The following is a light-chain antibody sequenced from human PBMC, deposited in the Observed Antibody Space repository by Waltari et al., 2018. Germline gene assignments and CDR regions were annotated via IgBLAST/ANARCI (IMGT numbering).Light chain of an antibody. CDR1: ALSKRY. CDR3: QSADSSGSVV. CDR2: KDR. V-gene: IGLV3-25*03. Sequence: SFELTQPPSLSVSPGQTARITCSGDALSKRYAHWHQQRPGLAPILVIYKDRERPSGIPERFSGSSSGTTVTLTISGVQAEDEADYYCQSADSSGSVVFGGGTKLTVL. J-gene: IGLJ2*01.